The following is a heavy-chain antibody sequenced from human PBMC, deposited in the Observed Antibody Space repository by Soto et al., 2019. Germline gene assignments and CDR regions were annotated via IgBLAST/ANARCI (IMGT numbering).Heavy chain of an antibody. CDR2: IIPMFGIP. CDR1: GGTLNKHA. J-gene: IGHJ3*01. CDR3: ARGGTSGWLKGAYDV. V-gene: IGHV1-69*01. Sequence: QVQLVQSGAEVKKPGSSVKVSCKASGGTLNKHAITWVRRAPGQGLEWLGGIIPMFGIPNYPQKFQGRVTITADDSTNTSLMELHSPTSDDTAVYYCARGGTSGWLKGAYDVWGQGTMVTVSS. D-gene: IGHD6-13*01.